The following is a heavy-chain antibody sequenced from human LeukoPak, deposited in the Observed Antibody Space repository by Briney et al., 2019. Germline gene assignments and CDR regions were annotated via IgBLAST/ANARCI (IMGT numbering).Heavy chain of an antibody. J-gene: IGHJ6*03. CDR1: GYTFTIYD. Sequence: GASVKVSCKASGYTFTIYDINWVRQATGQGLEWMGWMNPNSGNTGYAQKFQGRVTMTRNTSISTAYMELSSLRSEDTAVYYCARGGQGNYYYYMDVWGKGTTVTISS. V-gene: IGHV1-8*01. CDR2: MNPNSGNT. CDR3: ARGGQGNYYYYMDV. D-gene: IGHD3-10*01.